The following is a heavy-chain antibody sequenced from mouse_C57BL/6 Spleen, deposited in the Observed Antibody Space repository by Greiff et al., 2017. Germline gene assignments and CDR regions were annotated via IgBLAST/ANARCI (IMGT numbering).Heavy chain of an antibody. J-gene: IGHJ2*01. CDR1: GFNINDYY. V-gene: IGHV14-2*01. CDR3: ARERDSSVYYFDY. Sequence: VQLQQSGAELVKPGASVKLSCTASGFNINDYYMHWVKQRTEQGLEWIGRIDPEDGETQYAPKFKGKATITADTSSNTAYLQLSSLTSEDTAVYYCARERDSSVYYFDYWGQGTTLTVSS. CDR2: IDPEDGET. D-gene: IGHD2-10*02.